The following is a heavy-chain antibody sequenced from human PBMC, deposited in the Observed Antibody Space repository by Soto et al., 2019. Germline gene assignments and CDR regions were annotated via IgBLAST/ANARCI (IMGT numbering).Heavy chain of an antibody. CDR1: GFTFSSYA. Sequence: EVQLLESGGGAVQPGGSLRLSCVASGFTFSSYAMHWVRRPPGKGLEWVSSISGSGGTAYYADAVKGRFSISRDSRVNKLYLKTNSLSAEDTAISDCAKGLAQKGSGDYFSQSTVVPVSS. D-gene: IGHD6-25*01. J-gene: IGHJ4*02. V-gene: IGHV3-23*01. CDR3: AKGLAQKGSGDY. CDR2: ISGSGGTA.